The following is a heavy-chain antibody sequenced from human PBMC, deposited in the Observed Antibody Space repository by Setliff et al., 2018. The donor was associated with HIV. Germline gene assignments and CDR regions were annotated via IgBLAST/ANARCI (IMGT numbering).Heavy chain of an antibody. CDR3: TRLPHIVVVTASPYFDY. CDR1: GFTFGDYA. Sequence: GGSLRLSCTASGFTFGDYAMSWVRQAPGKGLEWVGFIRSKAYGGTTEYAASVKGRFTISRDDSKSIAYLQMNSLKTEDTAVYYCTRLPHIVVVTASPYFDYWGQGTRVTVSS. CDR2: IRSKAYGGTT. D-gene: IGHD2-21*02. J-gene: IGHJ4*02. V-gene: IGHV3-49*04.